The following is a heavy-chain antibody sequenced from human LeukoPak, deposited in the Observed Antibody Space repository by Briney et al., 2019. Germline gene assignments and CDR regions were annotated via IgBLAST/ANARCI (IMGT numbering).Heavy chain of an antibody. CDR3: SRDLRGRDDY. J-gene: IGHJ4*02. CDR2: VKEDGRET. D-gene: IGHD5-24*01. CDR1: GFTFNTYW. Sequence: GGSLRLSCVGSGFTFNTYWIHWVRQAPGKGLVWVSRVKEDGRETNYADSVKGRFTISRDNAKNTLYLEMNSLRAEDTAVYYCSRDLRGRDDYWGQGTLVSVSS. V-gene: IGHV3-74*01.